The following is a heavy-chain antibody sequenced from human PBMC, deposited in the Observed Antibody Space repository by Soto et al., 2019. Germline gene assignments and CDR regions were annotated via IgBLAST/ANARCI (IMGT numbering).Heavy chain of an antibody. V-gene: IGHV1-2*04. CDR1: GYTFTGYY. CDR3: ARDRIAVAGKHYYYYGMDV. J-gene: IGHJ6*02. D-gene: IGHD6-19*01. Sequence: ASVKVSCKASGYTFTGYYMHWVRQAPGQGLEWMGWINPNSGGTNYAQKFQGWVTMTRDTSISTAYMELSRLRSDDTAVYYCARDRIAVAGKHYYYYGMDVWGQGTTVTVSS. CDR2: INPNSGGT.